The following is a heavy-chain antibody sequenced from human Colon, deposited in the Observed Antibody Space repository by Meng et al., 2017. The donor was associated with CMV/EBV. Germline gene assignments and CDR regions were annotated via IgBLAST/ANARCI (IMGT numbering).Heavy chain of an antibody. CDR3: ARGRYGGNYFDY. V-gene: IGHV4-34*01. J-gene: IGHJ4*02. Sequence: LTCAVYGGSFSRYYWSWIRQPPGKGLEWIGEINHSGSTNYHPSLKSRVTISVDTSKNQFSLKLSSVTAADTAVYYCARGRYGGNYFDYWGQGTLVTVSS. CDR1: GGSFSRYY. D-gene: IGHD2-15*01. CDR2: INHSGST.